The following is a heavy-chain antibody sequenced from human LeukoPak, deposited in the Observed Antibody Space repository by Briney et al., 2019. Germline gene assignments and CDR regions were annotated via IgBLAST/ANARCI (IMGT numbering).Heavy chain of an antibody. CDR2: ISNERSNK. CDR1: GFTFKSYA. Sequence: GGSLRLSCAGSGFTFKSYALHWLRQAPGKGLEWVAAISNERSNKDYADSVKGRFTISRDNSHNTVFLQMNSLRTEDTAVYFCARGKGVRYLELLLSYHWGQGNLVTVSS. V-gene: IGHV3-30-3*01. CDR3: ARGKGVRYLELLLSYH. D-gene: IGHD3-3*01. J-gene: IGHJ5*02.